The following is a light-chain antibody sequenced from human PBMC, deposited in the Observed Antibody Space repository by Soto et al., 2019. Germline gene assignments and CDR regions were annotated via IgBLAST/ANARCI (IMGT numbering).Light chain of an antibody. CDR2: LGS. V-gene: IGKV2-28*01. CDR3: MQALQTPYT. CDR1: QRLLHSNGNTF. J-gene: IGKJ2*01. Sequence: EIVMTQSPPSLTVTPEEPASISCRSSQRLLHSNGNTFLDWYLQKPGQSPQLLIYLGSNRASGAPDRVSGSEAGTDFTLKISRVEAEDVGLYYCMQALQTPYTFGQGTKVAIK.